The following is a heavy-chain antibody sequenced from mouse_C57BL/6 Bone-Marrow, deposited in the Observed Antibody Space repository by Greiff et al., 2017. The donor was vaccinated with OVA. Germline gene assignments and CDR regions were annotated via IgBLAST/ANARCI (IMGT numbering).Heavy chain of an antibody. CDR2: IDPETGGT. Sequence: QVQLKESGAELVRPGASVTLSCKASGYTFTDYEMHWVKQTPVHGLEWIGAIDPETGGTAYNQKFKGKATLTVDKSSSTAYMELRSLTSEDSAVYYCARYEYGRYFDYWGQGTTLTVSS. J-gene: IGHJ2*01. D-gene: IGHD2-4*01. CDR3: ARYEYGRYFDY. CDR1: GYTFTDYE. V-gene: IGHV1-15*01.